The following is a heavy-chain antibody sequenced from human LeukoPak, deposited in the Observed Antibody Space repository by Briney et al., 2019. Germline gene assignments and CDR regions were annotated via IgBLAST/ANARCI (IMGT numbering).Heavy chain of an antibody. CDR2: MNPNSGNT. CDR1: GYTFTSYD. D-gene: IGHD6-13*01. V-gene: IGHV1-8*01. CDR3: ARGRTAAGTWLVFDY. Sequence: GAAVKVSCKASGYTFTSYDINWVRQATGQGLEWMGWMNPNSGNTGYAQKFQGRVTMTRNTSISTAYMELSSLRSEDTAVYYCARGRTAAGTWLVFDYWGQGTLVTVSS. J-gene: IGHJ4*02.